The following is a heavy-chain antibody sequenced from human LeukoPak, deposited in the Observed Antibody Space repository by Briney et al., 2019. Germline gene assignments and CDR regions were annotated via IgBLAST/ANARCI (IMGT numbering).Heavy chain of an antibody. Sequence: GGSLRLSCAAPGFTFSSYAMSWVRQAPGEGLEWVSVISGSGGTTYYADSVKGRFTISRDNSKNTLYLQMNSLRAEDTAVYYCAKDGYYGSGYDYFDYWGQGTLVTVSS. D-gene: IGHD3-10*01. J-gene: IGHJ4*02. V-gene: IGHV3-23*01. CDR2: ISGSGGTT. CDR1: GFTFSSYA. CDR3: AKDGYYGSGYDYFDY.